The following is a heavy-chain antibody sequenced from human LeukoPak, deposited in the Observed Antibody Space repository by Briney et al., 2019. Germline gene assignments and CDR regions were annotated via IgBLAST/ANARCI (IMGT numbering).Heavy chain of an antibody. CDR3: ARDPWLGDYYYYGMVV. D-gene: IGHD4-17*01. Sequence: GGSLRLSCAASGFTVSSNYMSWVRQAPGKGLEWVSVIYSGGSTYYADSVKGRFTISRNNSKNTLYLQRNSLRAEDTAVYYCARDPWLGDYYYYGMVVWGQGTTVTVSS. CDR1: GFTVSSNY. CDR2: IYSGGST. V-gene: IGHV3-53*01. J-gene: IGHJ6*02.